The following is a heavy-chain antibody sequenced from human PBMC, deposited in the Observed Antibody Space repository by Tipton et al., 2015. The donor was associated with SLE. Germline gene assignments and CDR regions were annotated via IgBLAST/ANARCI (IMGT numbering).Heavy chain of an antibody. J-gene: IGHJ3*02. CDR1: GGSFSGYY. V-gene: IGHV4-34*01. CDR3: AKDDERSKGAHGAFDI. D-gene: IGHD5-24*01. Sequence: TLSLTCAVYGGSFSGYYWSWIRQPPGKGLEWIGEINHSGSTNYNPSLKSRVTISVDTSKNQFSLKLSSATAADTAVYYCAKDDERSKGAHGAFDIWGQGTMVTVSS. CDR2: INHSGST.